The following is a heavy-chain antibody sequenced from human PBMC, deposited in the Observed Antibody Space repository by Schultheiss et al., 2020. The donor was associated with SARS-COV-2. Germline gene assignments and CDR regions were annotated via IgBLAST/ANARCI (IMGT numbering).Heavy chain of an antibody. D-gene: IGHD2/OR15-2a*01. V-gene: IGHV1-2*02. Sequence: ASVKVSCKASGYTFTGYYMHWVRQAPGQGLEWMGWINPNSGGTNYAQKFQGRVTMTRATSINTAYMELPSLRSDDTAVYYCARESGTTVVSPGYYYYGLDVWGQGTTVTVAS. CDR2: INPNSGGT. CDR1: GYTFTGYY. CDR3: ARESGTTVVSPGYYYYGLDV. J-gene: IGHJ6*02.